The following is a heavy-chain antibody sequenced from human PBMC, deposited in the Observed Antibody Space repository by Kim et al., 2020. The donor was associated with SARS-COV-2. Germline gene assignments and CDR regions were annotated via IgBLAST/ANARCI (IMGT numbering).Heavy chain of an antibody. CDR1: GGPFSGYF. CDR2: ISPSGNS. CDR3: ARVAYSQGRRREFDY. D-gene: IGHD2-21*01. J-gene: IGHJ4*02. V-gene: IGHV4-34*01. Sequence: SETLSLTCAVYGGPFSGYFWGWVRQRPGKGLEWIGEISPSGNSYYNPSLMSQFTMSVDPSKNQFSLKMHSVTAADTAVYFCARVAYSQGRRREFDYWGQG.